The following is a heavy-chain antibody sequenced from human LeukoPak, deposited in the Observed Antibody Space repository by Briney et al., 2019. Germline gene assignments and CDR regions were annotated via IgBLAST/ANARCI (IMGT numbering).Heavy chain of an antibody. J-gene: IGHJ4*02. CDR1: GFTFSNYW. D-gene: IGHD3-10*01. V-gene: IGHV3-7*05. CDR2: IKQDGSEK. CDR3: AREMSWSGRDY. Sequence: PGGSLRLSCAASGFTFSNYWMSWVRQAPGKGLEWVANIKQDGSEKNYVGSVKGRFTISRDNAENSLYLQMNSLRAEDTAVYYCAREMSWSGRDYWGQGTLVTVSS.